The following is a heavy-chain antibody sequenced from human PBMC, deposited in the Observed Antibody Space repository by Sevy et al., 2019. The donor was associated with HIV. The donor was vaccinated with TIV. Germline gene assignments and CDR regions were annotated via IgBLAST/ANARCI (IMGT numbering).Heavy chain of an antibody. J-gene: IGHJ4*02. Sequence: GGSLRLSCAASGFTFDDYAMHWVRQAPGKGLEWVSLISWDGGSTYYADSVKGRFTISRDNSKNSLYLQMNSLRVEDTALYYCAKDKGRRWLQLDYWGQGTLVTVSS. CDR3: AKDKGRRWLQLDY. D-gene: IGHD5-12*01. CDR2: ISWDGGST. V-gene: IGHV3-43D*04. CDR1: GFTFDDYA.